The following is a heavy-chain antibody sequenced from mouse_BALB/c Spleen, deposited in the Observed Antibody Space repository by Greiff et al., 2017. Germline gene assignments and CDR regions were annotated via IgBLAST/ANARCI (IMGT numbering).Heavy chain of an antibody. CDR3: ARYYFDY. J-gene: IGHJ2*01. V-gene: IGHV5-17*02. Sequence: EVKLVESGGGLVQPGGSRKLSCTASGFTFGSFGMHWVRQAPEKGLEWVAYISSGSTTIYYADTVKGRFTISRDNPKNTLFLQMTSLRSEDTAMYYCARYYFDYWGQGTTLTVSS. CDR1: GFTFGSFG. CDR2: ISSGSTTI.